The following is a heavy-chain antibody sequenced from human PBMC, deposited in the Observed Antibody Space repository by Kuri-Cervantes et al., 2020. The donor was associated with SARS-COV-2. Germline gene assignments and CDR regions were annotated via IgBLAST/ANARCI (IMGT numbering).Heavy chain of an antibody. Sequence: ESLKISCTVSGYSISSGYYWGWIRQPPGKGLEWIGSIYHSGSTYYNPSLKSRVTISVDTSKNQFSLKLSSVTAADTAVYYCARTVTTTPDYLGQGTLVTVSS. CDR3: ARTVTTTPDY. V-gene: IGHV4-38-2*02. CDR1: GYSISSGYY. D-gene: IGHD4-11*01. J-gene: IGHJ4*02. CDR2: IYHSGST.